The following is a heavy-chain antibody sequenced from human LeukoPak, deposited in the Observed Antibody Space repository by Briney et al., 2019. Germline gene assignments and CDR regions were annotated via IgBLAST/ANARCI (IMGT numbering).Heavy chain of an antibody. V-gene: IGHV5-10-1*01. CDR3: ARPEYGGYPF. CDR1: GYGFTSYW. Sequence: GESLKISFKGSGYGFTSYWISWVRQMPGKGLEWMGRIDPSDSYTNYSPSFQGHVTISADKSISTAYLQWSSLKASDTAMYYCARPEYGGYPFWGQGTLVTVSS. D-gene: IGHD5-12*01. CDR2: IDPSDSYT. J-gene: IGHJ4*02.